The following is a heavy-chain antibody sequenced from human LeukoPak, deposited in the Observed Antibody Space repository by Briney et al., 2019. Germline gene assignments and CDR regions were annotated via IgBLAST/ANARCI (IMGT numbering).Heavy chain of an antibody. J-gene: IGHJ4*02. CDR2: ISGSGGST. D-gene: IGHD1-26*01. CDR1: GFTSSSYA. CDR3: AKDLSGSPLDNNDY. V-gene: IGHV3-23*01. Sequence: PGGSLRLSCAASGFTSSSYAMSWVRQAPGKGLEWVSAISGSGGSTYYADSVKGRFTISRDNSKNTLYLQMNSLRAEDTAVYYCAKDLSGSPLDNNDYWGQGTLVTVSS.